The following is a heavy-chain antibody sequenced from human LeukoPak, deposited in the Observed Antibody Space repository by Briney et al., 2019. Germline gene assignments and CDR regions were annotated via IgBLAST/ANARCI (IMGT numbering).Heavy chain of an antibody. CDR1: GYTFTDYY. CDR2: INPNSGGT. CDR3: AREGPIVGATHLVDY. Sequence: GASVKVSCKASGYTFTDYYMHWVRQAPGQGLEWMGWINPNSGGTKYAQKFQGRVTMTRDTSISTDYMELSRLRSDDTAVYYCAREGPIVGATHLVDYWGQGTLVTVSS. V-gene: IGHV1-2*02. J-gene: IGHJ4*02. D-gene: IGHD1-26*01.